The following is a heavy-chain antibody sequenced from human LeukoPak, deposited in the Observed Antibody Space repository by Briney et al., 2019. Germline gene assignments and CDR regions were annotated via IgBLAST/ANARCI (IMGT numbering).Heavy chain of an antibody. CDR1: GYTFTSYY. CDR2: INPSGGST. D-gene: IGHD3-10*01. V-gene: IGHV1-46*01. Sequence: ASVKVSCKASGYTFTSYYMHWVRQAPGQGLEWMGIINPSGGSTSYAQKFQGRVTMTRDMSTSTVYMELSSLRSADTAVYYCAREEAYYYGSGSYYRLGFDYWGQGTLVTVSS. J-gene: IGHJ4*02. CDR3: AREEAYYYGSGSYYRLGFDY.